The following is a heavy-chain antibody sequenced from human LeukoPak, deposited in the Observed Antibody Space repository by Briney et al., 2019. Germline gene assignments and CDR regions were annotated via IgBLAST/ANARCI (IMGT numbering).Heavy chain of an antibody. Sequence: SQTLSLTCTVSGGSISSGDYYWSWIRQPPGKGLEWIGYIYYSGSTYYNPSLKSRVTISVDTSKNQFSLKLSSVTAADTAVYYCARVTIAAAGFDYWGQGTLVTVSS. V-gene: IGHV4-30-4*08. J-gene: IGHJ4*02. CDR2: IYYSGST. CDR3: ARVTIAAAGFDY. CDR1: GGSISSGDYY. D-gene: IGHD6-13*01.